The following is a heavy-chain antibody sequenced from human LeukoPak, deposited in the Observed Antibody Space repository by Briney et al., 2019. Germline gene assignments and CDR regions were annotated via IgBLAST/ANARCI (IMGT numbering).Heavy chain of an antibody. CDR2: ITRDASTI. CDR1: GFTFSSYE. Sequence: GGSLRLSCAVSGFTFSSYEMNWVRQAPGKGLEWVSYITRDASTIYYADSVKGRFTISRDNAKNSLYLLMNSLRAEDTAVYYCARGHSSGYYNWFDPWGQGTLVTVSS. J-gene: IGHJ5*02. D-gene: IGHD3-22*01. V-gene: IGHV3-48*03. CDR3: ARGHSSGYYNWFDP.